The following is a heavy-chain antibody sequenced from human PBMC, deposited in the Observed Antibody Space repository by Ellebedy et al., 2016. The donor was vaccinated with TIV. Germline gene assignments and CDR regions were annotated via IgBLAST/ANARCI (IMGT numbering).Heavy chain of an antibody. CDR1: GFTFSSHD. D-gene: IGHD2/OR15-2a*01. Sequence: PGGSLRLSCAASGFTFSSHDMHWVRQATGKGLEWVSAIGTAGDTYYAGSVKGRFTISRENAKNSLYLQMNSLRAEDTAVYYCAKNPHTGLLKRRFDYWGQGTLVTVSS. V-gene: IGHV3-13*01. CDR3: AKNPHTGLLKRRFDY. CDR2: IGTAGDT. J-gene: IGHJ4*02.